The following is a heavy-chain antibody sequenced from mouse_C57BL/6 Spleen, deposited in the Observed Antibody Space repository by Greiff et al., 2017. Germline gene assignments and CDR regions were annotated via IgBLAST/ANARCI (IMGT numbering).Heavy chain of an antibody. CDR2: INYDGSST. CDR3: AREGLYGNYDAMDY. CDR1: GFTFSDYY. V-gene: IGHV5-16*01. J-gene: IGHJ4*01. Sequence: EVKLVESEGGLVQPGSSMKLSCTASGFTFSDYYMAWVRQVPEKGLEWVAYINYDGSSTYYLDSLKSRFIISRDNAKNILYLQMSSLKSEDTATYYCAREGLYGNYDAMDYWGQGTSVTVSS. D-gene: IGHD2-1*01.